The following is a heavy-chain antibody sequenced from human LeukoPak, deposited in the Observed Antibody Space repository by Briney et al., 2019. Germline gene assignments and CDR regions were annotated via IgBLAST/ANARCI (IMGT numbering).Heavy chain of an antibody. CDR2: INAGNGNT. D-gene: IGHD2-8*01. CDR1: GYTFTSYA. Sequence: ASVKVSCKAAGYTFTSYAMHWVRQAPGQRLAWMGWINAGNGNTKYSQKFQGRVTITRDTSASTAYMELSSLRSEDTAVYYCARATGRNGHFDYWGQGTLVTVSS. V-gene: IGHV1-3*01. CDR3: ARATGRNGHFDY. J-gene: IGHJ4*02.